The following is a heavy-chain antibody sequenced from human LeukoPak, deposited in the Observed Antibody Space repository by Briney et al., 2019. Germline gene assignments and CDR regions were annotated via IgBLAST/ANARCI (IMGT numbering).Heavy chain of an antibody. CDR2: ISAYNGKT. J-gene: IGHJ4*02. Sequence: ASVKVSCKASGGTFISYAISWVRQAPGQGDEWMGWISAYNGKTNYAQKLQGRVTINTDTSTSTAYMELRSLRSDDAAVYYCASDRDFWSEGGYWGQGTLVTVSS. CDR3: ASDRDFWSEGGY. CDR1: GGTFISYA. D-gene: IGHD3-3*01. V-gene: IGHV1-18*01.